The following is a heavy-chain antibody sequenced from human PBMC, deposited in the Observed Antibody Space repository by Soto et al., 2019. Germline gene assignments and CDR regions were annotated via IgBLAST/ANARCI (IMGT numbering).Heavy chain of an antibody. CDR2: INHSGRV. CDR1: GGSFSGHS. V-gene: IGHV4-34*01. CDR3: STRAYDTNGYYRFDP. J-gene: IGHJ5*01. D-gene: IGHD3-22*01. Sequence: SETLSLSCAVYGGSFSGHSWTWIRQSPGKGLEWIGDINHSGRVNYSPSLKSRVTISLDTSKNQFSLTLSAVTAADTAMYYCSTRAYDTNGYYRFDPWGQGTLVTAPQ.